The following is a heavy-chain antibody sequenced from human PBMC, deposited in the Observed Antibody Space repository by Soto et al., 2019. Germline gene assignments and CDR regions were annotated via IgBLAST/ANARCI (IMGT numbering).Heavy chain of an antibody. CDR3: ARSNYGGNSHKFSP. D-gene: IGHD4-17*01. CDR2: IIPIFGTA. J-gene: IGHJ5*02. V-gene: IGHV1-69*13. CDR1: GGTFSSYA. Sequence: GASVKVSCKASGGTFSSYAISWVRQAPGQGLEWMGGIIPIFGTANYAQKFQGRVTITADESTSTAYMELSSLRSEDTAVYYCARSNYGGNSHKFSPWGQRTPVIVSS.